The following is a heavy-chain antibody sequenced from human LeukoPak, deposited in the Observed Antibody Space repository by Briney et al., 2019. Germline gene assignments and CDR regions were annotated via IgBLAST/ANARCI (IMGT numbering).Heavy chain of an antibody. CDR2: ISGSGGTT. CDR1: GFTFSSYA. Sequence: PGGSLRLSCAASGFTFSSYAMSWVRQAPGKGPEWVSTISGSGGTTYYADSVKGRFTISRDNSKNALFLQMNSLRAEDTAVYYCAKDPGLRFLEWFWDYWGQGTLVTVSS. CDR3: AKDPGLRFLEWFWDY. D-gene: IGHD3-3*01. J-gene: IGHJ4*02. V-gene: IGHV3-23*01.